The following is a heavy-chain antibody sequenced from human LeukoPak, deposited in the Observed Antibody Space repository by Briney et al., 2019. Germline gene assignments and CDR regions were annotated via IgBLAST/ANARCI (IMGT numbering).Heavy chain of an antibody. CDR2: IYPGDPDT. CDR3: ARQRDGYSDY. D-gene: IGHD5-24*01. V-gene: IGHV5-51*01. J-gene: IGHJ4*02. Sequence: TTGESLKISCKGSGYTFTSYWIGWVRQMPGKGLEWMGIIYPGDPDTRYSPSFQGQVTISADKSISTAYLQWRSLKASDTAMYYCARQRDGYSDYWGPGTLVTVSS. CDR1: GYTFTSYW.